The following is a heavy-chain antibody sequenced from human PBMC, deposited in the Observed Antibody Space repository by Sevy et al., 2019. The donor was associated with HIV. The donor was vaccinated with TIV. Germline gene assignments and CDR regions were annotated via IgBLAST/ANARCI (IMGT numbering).Heavy chain of an antibody. J-gene: IGHJ6*02. CDR3: ARRFMVRGVSGYYDYGMDV. V-gene: IGHV4-59*12. CDR2: IYYSGST. Sequence: SETLSLTCTVSGGSISSYYRSWVRQPPGKGLEWIGYIYYSGSTNYNPSLKSRVTISVDTSKNQFSLKLSSVTAADTAVYYCARRFMVRGVSGYYDYGMDVWGQGTTVTVSS. D-gene: IGHD3-10*01. CDR1: GGSISSYY.